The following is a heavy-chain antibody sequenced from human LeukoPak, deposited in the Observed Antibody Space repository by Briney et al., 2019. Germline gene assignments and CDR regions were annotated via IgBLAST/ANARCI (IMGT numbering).Heavy chain of an antibody. Sequence: SETLSLTCTVSGGSISSYYWNWIRQPPGKGLEWIGYIYYSGSINYNPSLKSRVTISVDTSKNQFSLKLSSVTAADTAVYYCARDDYDRAFGIWGQGTMVTVSS. J-gene: IGHJ3*02. D-gene: IGHD3-22*01. V-gene: IGHV4-59*01. CDR1: GGSISSYY. CDR2: IYYSGSI. CDR3: ARDDYDRAFGI.